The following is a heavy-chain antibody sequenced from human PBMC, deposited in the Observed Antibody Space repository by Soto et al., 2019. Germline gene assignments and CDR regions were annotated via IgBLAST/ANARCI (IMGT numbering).Heavy chain of an antibody. CDR3: ARLSSSWWYGDYYYMDV. CDR1: SGSISRSNW. J-gene: IGHJ6*03. D-gene: IGHD6-13*01. V-gene: IGHV4-4*02. Sequence: QVQLQESGPGLVKPSGTLSLTCAVSSGSISRSNWWSWVRQPPGKGLEWIGEIYHSGSPNYNPSLKSRVTIAVDKSKTQFSLKLSSVTAADTAVYDCARLSSSWWYGDYYYMDVWGKGTTVTVSS. CDR2: IYHSGSP.